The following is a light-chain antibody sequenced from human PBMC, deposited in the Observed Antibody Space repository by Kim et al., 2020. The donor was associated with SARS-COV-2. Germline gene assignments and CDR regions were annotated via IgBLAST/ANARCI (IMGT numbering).Light chain of an antibody. J-gene: IGKJ5*01. V-gene: IGKV3-11*01. CDR2: DAS. CDR3: QQRRNWPPIT. Sequence: EIFLTQSPATLSLSPGERATLSCRASQSVSTYLAWYQQKAGQAPRLLIVDASNRATGIPARFSGSGSETDFTLTISSLEPEDFAVYYCQQRRNWPPITFGQGTRLEIK. CDR1: QSVSTY.